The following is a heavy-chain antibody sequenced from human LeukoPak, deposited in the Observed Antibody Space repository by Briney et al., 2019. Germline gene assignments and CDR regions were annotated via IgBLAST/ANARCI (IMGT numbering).Heavy chain of an antibody. J-gene: IGHJ4*02. Sequence: GGSLRLSCAASGFTFSSYGMHWVRQAPGKGLEWVAFIRYDGSNKYYADSVKGRFTISRDNSKNTLYLQMNSLRVEDTAVYYCAKAPYQPRAPFDYWGQGTLVTVSS. D-gene: IGHD2-2*01. CDR1: GFTFSSYG. V-gene: IGHV3-30*02. CDR3: AKAPYQPRAPFDY. CDR2: IRYDGSNK.